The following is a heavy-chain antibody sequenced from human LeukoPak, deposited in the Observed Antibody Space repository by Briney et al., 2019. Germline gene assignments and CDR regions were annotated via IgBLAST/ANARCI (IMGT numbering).Heavy chain of an antibody. CDR2: ISSNGGST. V-gene: IGHV3-64*01. J-gene: IGHJ4*02. D-gene: IGHD5-12*01. CDR3: ARGGPIVATGMAY. CDR1: GFTFSSYA. Sequence: GGSLRLSCAASGFTFSSYAMHWVRQAPGKELEYVSAISSNGGSTYYANSVKGRFTISRDNSKNTLYLQMGSLRAEDMAVYYCARGGPIVATGMAYWGQGTLVTVSS.